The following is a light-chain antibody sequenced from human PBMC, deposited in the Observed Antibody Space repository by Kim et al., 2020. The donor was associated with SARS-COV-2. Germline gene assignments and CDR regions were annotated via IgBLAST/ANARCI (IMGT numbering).Light chain of an antibody. CDR3: QQYNNWPPWT. J-gene: IGKJ1*01. CDR1: QSVSTN. Sequence: SPATLSVSPGEGATLSCRASQSVSTNLAWYQQKPGQAPRLLIYGAYTRATGIPDRFFGSGSGTEFTLTITSLQSEDFAVYYCQQYNNWPPWTFGQGTKVDIK. CDR2: GAY. V-gene: IGKV3D-15*01.